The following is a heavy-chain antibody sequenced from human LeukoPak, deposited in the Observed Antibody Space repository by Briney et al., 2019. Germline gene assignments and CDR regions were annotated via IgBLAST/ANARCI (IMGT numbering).Heavy chain of an antibody. CDR2: MNPNSGNT. J-gene: IGHJ3*02. CDR1: GYTFTSYD. CDR3: ARVLDQLGDAFDI. V-gene: IGHV1-8*01. D-gene: IGHD7-27*01. Sequence: ASVKVSCKASGYTFTSYDINWVRQATGQGLEWMGWMNPNSGNTGYAQKFQGRVTMTRNTSISTAYMELSSLRSEDTAVYYCARVLDQLGDAFDIWGQGTMVTVSS.